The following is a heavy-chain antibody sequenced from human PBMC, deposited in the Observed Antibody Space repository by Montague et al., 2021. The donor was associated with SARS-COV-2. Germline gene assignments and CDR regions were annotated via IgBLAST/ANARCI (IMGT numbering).Heavy chain of an antibody. CDR3: ARALSSQGSFQWGYYFDS. J-gene: IGHJ4*02. CDR2: ISRSSNTI. V-gene: IGHV3-48*02. Sequence: SLRLSCAASGFTFSSHNINWVRQAPGKGLEWVSYISRSSNTICYADSVKGRFTISRDNAKNLLYLQMNSLRDEDTAVYYCARALSSQGSFQWGYYFDSWGQGTLVTVSS. D-gene: IGHD1-26*01. CDR1: GFTFSSHN.